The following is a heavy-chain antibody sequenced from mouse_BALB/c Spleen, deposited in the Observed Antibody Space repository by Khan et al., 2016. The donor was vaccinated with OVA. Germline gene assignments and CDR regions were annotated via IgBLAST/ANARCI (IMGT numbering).Heavy chain of an antibody. CDR2: INSAGTYT. D-gene: IGHD1-1*01. V-gene: IGHV5-9-3*01. Sequence: EVELVESGGGLVKPGGSLKLSCATSGFTFSRFAMSWVCQTPEKRLEWVATINSAGTYTSYPHSVKGRFTISRDKAKNTLYLQMSSLRSEDTAMYYCSRQAIDENYYLYAMDYWGQGTSVTVSS. CDR3: SRQAIDENYYLYAMDY. J-gene: IGHJ4*01. CDR1: GFTFSRFA.